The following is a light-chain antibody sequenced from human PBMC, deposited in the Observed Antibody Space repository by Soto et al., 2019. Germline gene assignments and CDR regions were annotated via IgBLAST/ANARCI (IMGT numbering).Light chain of an antibody. V-gene: IGLV1-44*01. Sequence: QSALTQPPSASGTPGQRVTISCSGSSSNIRSNTVNWYQHLPGTAPKLLIYSGNQRPSGVPDRFSGSKSGTSASLAISGLQSEDEADYYCAAWDDSLNGRVFGTGTKVTV. CDR1: SSNIRSNT. J-gene: IGLJ1*01. CDR3: AAWDDSLNGRV. CDR2: SGN.